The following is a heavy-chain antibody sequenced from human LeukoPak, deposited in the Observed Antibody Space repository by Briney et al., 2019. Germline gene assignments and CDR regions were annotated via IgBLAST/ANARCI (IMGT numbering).Heavy chain of an antibody. CDR1: GFTVSSNY. D-gene: IGHD6-6*01. CDR2: IYSGGST. CDR3: AKARPAIAARVGYYYGLDV. Sequence: PGGSLRLSCAASGFTVSSNYMSWVRQAPGKGLEWVSVIYSGGSTYYADSVKGRFTISRDNSKNTLYLQMNTLRAEDTAVYYCAKARPAIAARVGYYYGLDVWGQGTTVTVSS. J-gene: IGHJ6*02. V-gene: IGHV3-53*05.